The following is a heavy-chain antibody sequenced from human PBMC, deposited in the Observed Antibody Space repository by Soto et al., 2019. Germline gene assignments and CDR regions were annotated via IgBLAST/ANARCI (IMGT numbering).Heavy chain of an antibody. J-gene: IGHJ6*02. D-gene: IGHD3-9*01. CDR1: GGTFSSYT. Sequence: QVQLVQSGAEVKKPGSSVKVSCKASGGTFSSYTISWVRQAPGQGLEWMGRIIPILGIANYAQKFQGRVTITADKSTRTAYMELSSMRSEDTAVYYCERDKGYDILTGYYGMDVWGLGTTVTVSS. CDR3: ERDKGYDILTGYYGMDV. V-gene: IGHV1-69*08. CDR2: IIPILGIA.